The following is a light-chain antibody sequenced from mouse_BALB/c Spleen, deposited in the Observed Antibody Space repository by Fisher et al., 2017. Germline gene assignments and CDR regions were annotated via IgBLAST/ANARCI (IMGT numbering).Light chain of an antibody. CDR3: HQYHRSPWT. CDR1: SSVSSSY. Sequence: IVLTQSPAIMSASLGERVTMTCTASSSVSSSYLHWYQQKPGSSPKLWIYSISNLASGVPARFSGSGSGTSYSLTISSMEAEDAATYYCHQYHRSPWTFGGGTKLEIK. J-gene: IGKJ1*01. V-gene: IGKV4-74*01. CDR2: SIS.